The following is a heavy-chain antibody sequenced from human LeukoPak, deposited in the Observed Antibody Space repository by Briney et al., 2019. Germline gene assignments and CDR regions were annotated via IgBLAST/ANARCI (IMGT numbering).Heavy chain of an antibody. CDR1: GGSISSSSYY. CDR2: IYYSGST. Sequence: SETLSLTCTVSGGSISSSSYYWGWIRQPPGKGLEWIGSIYYSGSTYYNPSLRSRVTISVDTSKNQFSLKLSSVTAADTAVYYCARLGGSGSYFIIPDYWGQGTLVTVSS. D-gene: IGHD3-10*01. CDR3: ARLGGSGSYFIIPDY. V-gene: IGHV4-39*01. J-gene: IGHJ4*02.